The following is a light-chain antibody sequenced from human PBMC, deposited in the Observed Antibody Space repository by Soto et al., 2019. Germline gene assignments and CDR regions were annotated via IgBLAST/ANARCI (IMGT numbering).Light chain of an antibody. Sequence: SALTQPASVSGSPGQSITISCTGTRSDVGGYDYVSWYQQHPGKAPKLMIYEVSNRPSGVSSRFSGSKSDNTASLTISGLQADDEADYYCTSYTSTSTHNYVFGTGTKVTVL. J-gene: IGLJ1*01. V-gene: IGLV2-14*01. CDR3: TSYTSTSTHNYV. CDR2: EVS. CDR1: RSDVGGYDY.